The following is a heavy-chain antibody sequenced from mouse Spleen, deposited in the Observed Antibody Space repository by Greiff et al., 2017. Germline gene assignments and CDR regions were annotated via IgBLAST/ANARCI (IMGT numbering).Heavy chain of an antibody. V-gene: IGHV5-6-3*01. D-gene: IGHD2-14*01. J-gene: IGHJ1*01. CDR3: ARDRGYYRYDRYFDV. CDR1: GFTFSSYG. CDR2: INSNGGST. Sequence: EVQRVESGGGLVQPGGSLKLSCAASGFTFSSYGMSWVRQTPDKRLELVATINSNGGSTYYPDSVKGRFTISRDNAKNTLYLQMSSLKSEDTAMYYCARDRGYYRYDRYFDVWGAGTTVTVSS.